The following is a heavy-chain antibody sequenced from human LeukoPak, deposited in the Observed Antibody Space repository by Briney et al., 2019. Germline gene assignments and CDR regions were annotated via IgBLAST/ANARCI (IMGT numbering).Heavy chain of an antibody. D-gene: IGHD2-15*01. V-gene: IGHV1-18*01. J-gene: IGHJ3*02. CDR3: ARSRSGGTSWDAFDI. Sequence: GASVKVSCKASGYTFTSYGISWVRQAPGQGLEWMGWISAYNGNTNYAQKLQGRVTMTTDTSTSTAYMELRSLRSDDTAVYYCARSRSGGTSWDAFDIWGQGTMVTVFS. CDR1: GYTFTSYG. CDR2: ISAYNGNT.